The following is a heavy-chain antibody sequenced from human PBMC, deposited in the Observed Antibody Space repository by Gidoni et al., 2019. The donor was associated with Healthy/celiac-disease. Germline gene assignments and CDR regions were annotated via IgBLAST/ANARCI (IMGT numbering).Heavy chain of an antibody. CDR1: GVTFSSYA. Sequence: EVQLLESGGGLVQPGGSLRLSCAAAGVTFSSYAMSWVRQAPGKGLEWGSAISGSGGSTYYADSVKGRFTISRDNSKNTLYLQMNSLRAEDTAVYYCAKGRVGATTTAFDYWGQGTLVTVSS. V-gene: IGHV3-23*01. CDR2: ISGSGGST. CDR3: AKGRVGATTTAFDY. D-gene: IGHD1-26*01. J-gene: IGHJ4*02.